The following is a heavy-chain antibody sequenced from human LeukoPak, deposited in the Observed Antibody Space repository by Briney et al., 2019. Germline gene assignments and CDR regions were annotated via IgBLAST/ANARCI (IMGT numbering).Heavy chain of an antibody. CDR1: GGSISTYY. CDR3: ARDVHYSTSSVYYYYYMDV. D-gene: IGHD6-6*01. Sequence: SETLSLTCSVSGGSISTYYWSWIRQPPGKGLEWTGYVYYTGSTNYNPSLKSRVTISVDTSKNQFSLKLSSVTAADTAVYFCARDVHYSTSSVYYYYYMDVWGKGTTVTVSS. J-gene: IGHJ6*03. V-gene: IGHV4-59*01. CDR2: VYYTGST.